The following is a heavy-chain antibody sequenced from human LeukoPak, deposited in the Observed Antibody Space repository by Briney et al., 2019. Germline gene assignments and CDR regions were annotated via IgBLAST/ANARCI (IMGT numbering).Heavy chain of an antibody. V-gene: IGHV1-2*02. CDR1: GYTFTDYY. Sequence: SVTVSCKASGYTFTDYYMYWVRQAPGQGLEWMGWINPHSGDTIYAQKFQGRVTMTRDTSISTAYMEVSSLRSDDTAVYYCARGPLLGSTWFDPWGQGTLVTVSS. CDR3: ARGPLLGSTWFDP. D-gene: IGHD7-27*01. J-gene: IGHJ5*02. CDR2: INPHSGDT.